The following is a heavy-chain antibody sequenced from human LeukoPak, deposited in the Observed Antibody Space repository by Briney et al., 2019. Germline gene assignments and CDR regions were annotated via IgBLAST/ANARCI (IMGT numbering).Heavy chain of an antibody. D-gene: IGHD3-22*01. CDR3: ASFTYYYDSSGYFFFQPSDY. V-gene: IGHV5-51*01. CDR2: IYPGDSDT. Sequence: KHGESLKTSCKGSGYSFTSYWIGWVRQMPGKGLEWMGIIYPGDSDTRYSPSFKGQVTISADKSISTAYLQWSSLKASGTAMYYCASFTYYYDSSGYFFFQPSDYWGQGTLVTVSS. J-gene: IGHJ4*02. CDR1: GYSFTSYW.